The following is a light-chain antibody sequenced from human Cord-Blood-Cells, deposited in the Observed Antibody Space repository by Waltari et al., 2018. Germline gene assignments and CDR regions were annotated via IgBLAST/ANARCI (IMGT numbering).Light chain of an antibody. Sequence: QSALTQPASVSGSPGQSITISCTGTSSYVGSYNLVSWYQQQPGKAPKLMIYEGSKRPSGVSNRFSGSKSGNTASLTISGLQAEDEADYYCCSYAGSSTWVFGGGTKLTVL. CDR3: CSYAGSSTWV. CDR1: SSYVGSYNL. J-gene: IGLJ3*02. CDR2: EGS. V-gene: IGLV2-23*01.